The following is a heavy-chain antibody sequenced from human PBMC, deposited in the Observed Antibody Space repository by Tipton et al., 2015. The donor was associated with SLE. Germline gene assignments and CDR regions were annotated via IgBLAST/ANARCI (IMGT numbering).Heavy chain of an antibody. CDR3: ARALAVSYYYGMDV. CDR1: GGSISGYY. J-gene: IGHJ6*02. V-gene: IGHV4-59*12. Sequence: TLSLTCTVSGGSISGYYWSWIRQPPGKGLEWIGYIYYSGSTNYNPSLKSRVTISVDTSKTQFSLKLSSVTAADTAVYYCARALAVSYYYGMDVWGQGTTVTVSS. CDR2: IYYSGST. D-gene: IGHD6-19*01.